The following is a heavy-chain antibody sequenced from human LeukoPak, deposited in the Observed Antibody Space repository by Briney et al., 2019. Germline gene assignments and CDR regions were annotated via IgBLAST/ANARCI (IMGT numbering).Heavy chain of an antibody. V-gene: IGHV4-61*02. CDR1: GGSISSGSYY. J-gene: IGHJ6*03. Sequence: SETLSLTCTVSGGSISSGSYYWSWIRQPAGKGLEWIGRIYTSGSTNYNPSLKSRVTISVDTSKNQFSLKLSSVTAADTAVYYCARDSSGPMDVWGKGTTVTVSS. CDR3: ARDSSGPMDV. CDR2: IYTSGST.